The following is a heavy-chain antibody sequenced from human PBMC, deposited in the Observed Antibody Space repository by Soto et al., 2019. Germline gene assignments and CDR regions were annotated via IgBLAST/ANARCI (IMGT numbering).Heavy chain of an antibody. Sequence: QVQLVQSGAEVKGPGASLNLSCKASGYTFTTYPIHWVRQAPRQRLEWMGWISGGNENTEYSQKFQGRVTFTRDTSASIAHMELSSLRSEDTAVYYCARGVMVRGLNYYSMDVWGQGTSVTVSS. CDR1: GYTFTTYP. V-gene: IGHV1-3*01. D-gene: IGHD3-10*01. J-gene: IGHJ6*02. CDR3: ARGVMVRGLNYYSMDV. CDR2: ISGGNENT.